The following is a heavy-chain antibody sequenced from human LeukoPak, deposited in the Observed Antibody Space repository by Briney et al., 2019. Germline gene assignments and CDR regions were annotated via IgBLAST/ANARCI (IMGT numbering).Heavy chain of an antibody. CDR3: ATDRKNSSSVDP. Sequence: GGSLRLSCVASGFTFSDYYVNWIRQAPGKGLEWVSYISESGNIINYADFVEGRFTISRDNAKNSLYLQMNSLRAEDTAVYYCATDRKNSSSVDPWGQGTLVTFSS. V-gene: IGHV3-11*01. J-gene: IGHJ5*02. D-gene: IGHD6-6*01. CDR2: ISESGNII. CDR1: GFTFSDYY.